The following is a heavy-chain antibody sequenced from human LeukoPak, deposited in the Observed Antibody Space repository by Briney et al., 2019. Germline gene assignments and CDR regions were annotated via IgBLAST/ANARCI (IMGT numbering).Heavy chain of an antibody. CDR2: IYPGDSDT. Sequence: GESLKISCKGSGYSFTSYWIGWVRQLPGKGLEWMGIIYPGDSDTRYSPSFQDQVTISADKSISTAYLQWSSLKASDTAMYYCARTVVGDYYYYYGMDVWGQGTTVTVSS. CDR1: GYSFTSYW. CDR3: ARTVVGDYYYYYGMDV. D-gene: IGHD3-10*01. V-gene: IGHV5-51*01. J-gene: IGHJ6*02.